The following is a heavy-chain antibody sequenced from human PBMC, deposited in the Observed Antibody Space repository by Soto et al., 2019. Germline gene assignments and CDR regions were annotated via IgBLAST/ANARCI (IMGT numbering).Heavy chain of an antibody. Sequence: GGSLRLSCAASGFTFSSYGMHWVRQAPGKGLEWVAVISYDGSNKYYADSVKGRFTISRDNSKNTLYLQMNSLRAEDTAVYYCAKAPFPYYYGSGRVNWFDPWGQGTLVTVSS. CDR2: ISYDGSNK. J-gene: IGHJ5*02. D-gene: IGHD3-10*01. CDR3: AKAPFPYYYGSGRVNWFDP. V-gene: IGHV3-30*18. CDR1: GFTFSSYG.